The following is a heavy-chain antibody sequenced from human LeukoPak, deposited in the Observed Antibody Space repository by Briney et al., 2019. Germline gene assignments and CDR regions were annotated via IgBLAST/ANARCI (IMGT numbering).Heavy chain of an antibody. CDR3: ARDLTMVRGARYRPYNWFGP. Sequence: GASVKVSCKASGYTFTSYGISWVRQAPGQGLEWMGGIIPIFGTASYAQKFQGRVTISADESTSTAYMELSSQRSEDTAVYFCARDLTMVRGARYRPYNWFGPWGQGTLVTVSP. CDR1: GYTFTSYG. J-gene: IGHJ5*02. CDR2: IIPIFGTA. D-gene: IGHD3-10*01. V-gene: IGHV1-69*13.